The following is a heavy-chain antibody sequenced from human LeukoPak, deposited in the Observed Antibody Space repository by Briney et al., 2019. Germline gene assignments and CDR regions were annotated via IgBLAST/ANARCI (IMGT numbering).Heavy chain of an antibody. CDR1: GFTFDDYA. CDR3: AKADSSSWYPYNWFDP. Sequence: GRSLRLSCAASGFTFDDYAMHWVRQAPGKGLEWVSGISWNSGSMDYADSVKGRFTVSRDNAKNSLYLQMNSLRAEDTALYYCAKADSSSWYPYNWFDPWGQGTLVTVPS. CDR2: ISWNSGSM. J-gene: IGHJ5*02. V-gene: IGHV3-9*01. D-gene: IGHD6-13*01.